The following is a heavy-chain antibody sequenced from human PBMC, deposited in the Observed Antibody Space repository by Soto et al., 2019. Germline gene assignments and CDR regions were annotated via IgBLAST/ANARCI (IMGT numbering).Heavy chain of an antibody. CDR3: ARVSDY. Sequence: QVLLQQWGAGRLKPSEPLSLTCAVYGGSFIDYSWGWIRQSPGTGLEWIGEINHSGSANYNPSLKSRVTISVDTSKNQFSLKLYSMTAADAAVYYCARVSDYWSQGTLVTVSS. CDR1: GGSFIDYS. V-gene: IGHV4-34*01. CDR2: INHSGSA. J-gene: IGHJ4*02.